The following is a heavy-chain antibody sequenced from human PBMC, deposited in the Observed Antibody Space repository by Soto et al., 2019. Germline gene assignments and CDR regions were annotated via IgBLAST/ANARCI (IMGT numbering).Heavy chain of an antibody. CDR3: AKDTYYDFWSGYYPFENYYGMDV. Sequence: GGSLRLSXAASGFTFSSYAMSWVRQAPGKGLEWVSAISGSGGSTYYADSVKGRFTISRDNSKNTLYLQMNSLRAEDTAVYYCAKDTYYDFWSGYYPFENYYGMDVWGQGTMVTVSS. V-gene: IGHV3-23*01. CDR2: ISGSGGST. D-gene: IGHD3-3*01. CDR1: GFTFSSYA. J-gene: IGHJ6*02.